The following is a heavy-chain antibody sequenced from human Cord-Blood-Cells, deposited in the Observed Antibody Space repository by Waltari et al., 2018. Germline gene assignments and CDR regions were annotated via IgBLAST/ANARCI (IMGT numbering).Heavy chain of an antibody. J-gene: IGHJ4*02. CDR3: AKELPNNYDILTGFDY. CDR2: ISYDGSNK. V-gene: IGHV3-30*18. Sequence: VQLVESGGGVVQPGRSLRPSCAASAFTFSSYGMHWVRPAPGKGLEWVAVISYDGSNKYYADSVKGRFTISRDNSKNTLYLQMNSLRAEDTAVYYCAKELPNNYDILTGFDYWGQGTLVTVSS. CDR1: AFTFSSYG. D-gene: IGHD3-9*01.